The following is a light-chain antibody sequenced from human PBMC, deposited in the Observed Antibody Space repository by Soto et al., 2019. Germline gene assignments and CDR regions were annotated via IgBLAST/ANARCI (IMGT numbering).Light chain of an antibody. V-gene: IGKV3-15*01. CDR3: QQYNNWPRT. Sequence: EIVMTQSPDTLAVSAGERATLSCRASQSVSSNLAGYQQKPGQAPRLLIYGASTRATGIPARFSGSGSGTEFTLTISSLQSEDFAVYYCQQYNNWPRTFGQGTKVDIK. CDR2: GAS. CDR1: QSVSSN. J-gene: IGKJ1*01.